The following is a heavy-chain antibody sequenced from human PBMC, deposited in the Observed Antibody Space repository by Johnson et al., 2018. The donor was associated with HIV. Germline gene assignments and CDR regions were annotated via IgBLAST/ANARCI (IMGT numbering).Heavy chain of an antibody. V-gene: IGHV3-30-3*01. D-gene: IGHD3-22*01. J-gene: IGHJ3*02. CDR2: ISYDGSNK. Sequence: QVQLVESGGGVVQPGRSLRLSCAASGFTFSSCAMHWVRQAPGKGLEWVAVISYDGSNKYYADSVKGRFTTPSDNSKNTLYLQMNSLRAEDTAVYYCARGGLTYYYDSSGYPDAFDIWGQGTMVTVSS. CDR1: GFTFSSCA. CDR3: ARGGLTYYYDSSGYPDAFDI.